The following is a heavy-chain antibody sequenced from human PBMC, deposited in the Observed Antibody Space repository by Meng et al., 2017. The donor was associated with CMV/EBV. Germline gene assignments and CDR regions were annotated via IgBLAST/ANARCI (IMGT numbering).Heavy chain of an antibody. CDR3: ASPTTPSERPRYYYGMDV. J-gene: IGHJ6*02. CDR2: INPSGGST. CDR1: GFTFSSYA. Sequence: GGSLRLSCAASGFTFSSYAMHWVRQAPGQGLEWMGIINPSGGSTSYAQKFQGRVTMTRDTSTSTVYMELSSLRSEDTAVYYCASPTTPSERPRYYYGMDVWGQGTTVTVSS. D-gene: IGHD1-1*01. V-gene: IGHV1-46*01.